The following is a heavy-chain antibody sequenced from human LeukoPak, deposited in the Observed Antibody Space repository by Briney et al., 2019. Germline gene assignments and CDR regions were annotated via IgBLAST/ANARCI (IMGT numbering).Heavy chain of an antibody. V-gene: IGHV4-34*01. CDR3: AKYSGYDWLYYYYMDV. Sequence: SETLSLTCAVYGGSFSGYYWSWIRQPPGKGLEWIGEINHSGSTNYNPSLKSRVTVSVDTSKNQFSLKLSSVTAADTAVYYCAKYSGYDWLYYYYMDVWGKGTTVTVSS. CDR1: GGSFSGYY. CDR2: INHSGST. D-gene: IGHD5-12*01. J-gene: IGHJ6*03.